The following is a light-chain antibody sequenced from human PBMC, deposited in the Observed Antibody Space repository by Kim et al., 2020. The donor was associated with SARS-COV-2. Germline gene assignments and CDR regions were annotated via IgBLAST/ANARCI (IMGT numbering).Light chain of an antibody. J-gene: IGKJ2*01. Sequence: SASVGDRVTITCRASQAIRKYVAWYQHKPGKIPKLLIHAVSTLQSGVPSRFSGGGSGTDFTLTIRGLQPEDVATYYCQTYDTVPYNFGQGTKLEIK. CDR3: QTYDTVPYN. CDR2: AVS. CDR1: QAIRKY. V-gene: IGKV1-27*01.